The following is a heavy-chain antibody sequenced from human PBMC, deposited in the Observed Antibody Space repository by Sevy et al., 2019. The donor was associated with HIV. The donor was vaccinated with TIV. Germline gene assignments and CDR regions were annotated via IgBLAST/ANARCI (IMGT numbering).Heavy chain of an antibody. J-gene: IGHJ4*01. CDR2: IYYTGST. CDR1: GDSFSSNNFY. V-gene: IGHV4-39*02. Sequence: SDTLSLTCTVSGDSFSSNNFYWGWVRQPPEKGLGWCGSIYYTGSTYYNPSLKSRITISVDTSKNQFSLRLTSATAADTAVYSCAREAVALDYWGQGTLVTVSS. CDR3: AREAVALDY. D-gene: IGHD6-19*01.